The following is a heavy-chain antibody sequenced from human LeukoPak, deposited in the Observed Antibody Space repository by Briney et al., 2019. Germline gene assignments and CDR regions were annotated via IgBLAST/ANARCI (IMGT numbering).Heavy chain of an antibody. J-gene: IGHJ4*02. CDR1: GFTLSSYA. CDR2: ISGSGGST. Sequence: GGSLRLSCAASGFTLSSYAMSWVRQAPGKGLEWVSAISGSGGSTYYADSVKGRFTISRDNSKNTLYLQMNSLRAEDTAVYYCAPRLSGSYSVHWGQGTLVTVSS. CDR3: APRLSGSYSVH. D-gene: IGHD1-26*01. V-gene: IGHV3-23*01.